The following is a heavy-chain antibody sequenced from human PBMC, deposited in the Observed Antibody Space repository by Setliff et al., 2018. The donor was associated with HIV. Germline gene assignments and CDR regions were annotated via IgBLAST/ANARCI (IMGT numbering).Heavy chain of an antibody. Sequence: PSETLSLTCTVSGGSISSSSYYWGWIRQPPGKGLEWIGSIFYSGSTNYNPSLNSRVSISVDTSKNQFSLKLNSVTAADTAVYFCARDKGGTYDGMYYYYYMDVWGKGTTVTVSS. D-gene: IGHD1-26*01. CDR2: IFYSGST. V-gene: IGHV4-39*07. J-gene: IGHJ6*03. CDR3: ARDKGGTYDGMYYYYYMDV. CDR1: GGSISSSSYY.